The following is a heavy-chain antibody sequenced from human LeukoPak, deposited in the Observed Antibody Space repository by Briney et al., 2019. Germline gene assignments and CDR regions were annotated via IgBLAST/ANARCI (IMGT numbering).Heavy chain of an antibody. CDR1: GFTFSAYT. Sequence: GGSLRLSCGASGFTFSAYTMNWVRQAPGKGLEWVSYISSSGSTIYYADSVKGRFTISRDNAKNSLYLQMNSLRAEDTAVYYCARARSYDFWSGDAFDIWGQGTMVTVSS. CDR3: ARARSYDFWSGDAFDI. V-gene: IGHV3-48*04. CDR2: ISSSGSTI. D-gene: IGHD3-3*01. J-gene: IGHJ3*02.